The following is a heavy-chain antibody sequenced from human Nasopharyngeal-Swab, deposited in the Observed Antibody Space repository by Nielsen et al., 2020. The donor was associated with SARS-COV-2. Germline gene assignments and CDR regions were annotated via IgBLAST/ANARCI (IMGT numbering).Heavy chain of an antibody. CDR2: ISGSGGST. CDR1: GFTFSSYA. Sequence: GESLKISCAASGFTFSSYAMSWVRQAPGKGLEWVSAISGSGGSTYYADSVKGRFTISRDNSKNSLYLQMNSLRVEDTAVYYCARGGGNYGNYYFDYWGQGTLVTVSS. D-gene: IGHD4-11*01. CDR3: ARGGGNYGNYYFDY. J-gene: IGHJ4*02. V-gene: IGHV3-23*01.